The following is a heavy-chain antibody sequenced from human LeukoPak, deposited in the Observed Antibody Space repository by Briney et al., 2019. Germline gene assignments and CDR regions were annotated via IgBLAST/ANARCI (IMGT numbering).Heavy chain of an antibody. D-gene: IGHD4-11*01. CDR2: IRYDGSNK. J-gene: IGHJ4*02. CDR3: ANGGGYMTTVTLDC. V-gene: IGHV3-30*02. CDR1: GFTFSSYG. Sequence: GGSLRLSCAASGFTFSSYGMHWVRQAPGKGLEWVAFIRYDGSNKYYADSVKGRFTISRDNSKNTLYLQMNSLRAEDTAVYYCANGGGYMTTVTLDCWGQGTLVTVSS.